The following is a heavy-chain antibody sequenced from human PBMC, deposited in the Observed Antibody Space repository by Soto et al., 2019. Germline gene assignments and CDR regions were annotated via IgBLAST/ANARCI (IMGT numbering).Heavy chain of an antibody. V-gene: IGHV3-53*01. J-gene: IGHJ4*02. Sequence: LRLSCVVSVFSFSGSSIFWVRQATGKGLEWVSLMHRGGSTDNADSVKGRFTTSRDKSKNTLYLHMNGLRVEDTAVYYCARVNTTLVDHFDCWGQGTLVTVSS. CDR3: ARVNTTLVDHFDC. CDR1: VFSFSGSS. CDR2: MHRGGST. D-gene: IGHD5-18*01.